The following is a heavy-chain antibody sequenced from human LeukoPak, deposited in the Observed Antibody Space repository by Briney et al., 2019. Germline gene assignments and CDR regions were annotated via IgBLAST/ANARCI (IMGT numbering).Heavy chain of an antibody. V-gene: IGHV3-23*01. CDR3: AKDYYESSVILGGYFDY. Sequence: GGCLRLSCVASGFTFNTYAMDWVRQAARKGLEWVSAISGSDGRTYYADSVKGRFTISRDNSKNTLYLQMNSLRAEDTAVYYCAKDYYESSVILGGYFDYWGQGILVTVSS. CDR1: GFTFNTYA. J-gene: IGHJ4*02. CDR2: ISGSDGRT. D-gene: IGHD3-22*01.